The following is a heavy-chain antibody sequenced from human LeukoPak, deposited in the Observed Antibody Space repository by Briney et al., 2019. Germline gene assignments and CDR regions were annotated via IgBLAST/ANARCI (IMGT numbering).Heavy chain of an antibody. CDR3: TTDRQIPSPYFDY. CDR2: IKSKTDGGTT. J-gene: IGHJ4*02. CDR1: GFTFSNAW. Sequence: GGSLRLSCAASGFTFSNAWMSWVRQAPGKGLEWVGRIKSKTDGGTTDYAAPVKGRFTISRDDSKNTLYLQMNSLKTEDTPVYYCTTDRQIPSPYFDYWGQGTLVTVPS. V-gene: IGHV3-15*01.